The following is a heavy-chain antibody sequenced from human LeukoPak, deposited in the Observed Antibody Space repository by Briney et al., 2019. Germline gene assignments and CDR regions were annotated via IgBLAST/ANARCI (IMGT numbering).Heavy chain of an antibody. CDR2: INHSGST. J-gene: IGHJ4*02. V-gene: IGHV4-34*01. D-gene: IGHD3-9*01. CDR1: GGSFSGYY. Sequence: SETLSLTCAVYGGSFSGYYWSWIRQPPGKGLEWIGEINHSGSTNYNPSLKSRVTISVDTSKNQFSLKLSSVTAADTAVYYCARNLNDILTGYTYWGQGTLVTVSS. CDR3: ARNLNDILTGYTY.